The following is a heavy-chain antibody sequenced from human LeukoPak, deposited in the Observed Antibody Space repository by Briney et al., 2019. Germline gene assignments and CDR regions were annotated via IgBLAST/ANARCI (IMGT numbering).Heavy chain of an antibody. CDR1: GDSIISRTHY. J-gene: IGHJ4*02. V-gene: IGHV4-39*01. Sequence: KTSETLSLTCTVSGDSIISRTHYWGWIRQPPGKGLEWIGSIYHSGSTYYNSSLKSRVTISVDTSKNQFSLKLTSVTATDTAVYYCARQLMVRGVINDYWGQGTLVTVSS. CDR2: IYHSGST. CDR3: ARQLMVRGVINDY. D-gene: IGHD3-10*01.